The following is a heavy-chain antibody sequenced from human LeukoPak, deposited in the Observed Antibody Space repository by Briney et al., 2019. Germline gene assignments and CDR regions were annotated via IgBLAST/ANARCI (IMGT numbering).Heavy chain of an antibody. V-gene: IGHV4-4*02. D-gene: IGHD6-13*01. CDR2: IYHTGST. Sequence: PSETLSLTCAVSGGSISTNNWWSWVRQPPGKGLEWIGEIYHTGSTNYSPSLRSRVTMSIDKSNNQFSLNLNSVTAADTAVYYCARTPVAAAGPYYYYYGMDVWGQGTTVTVSS. CDR1: GGSISTNNW. J-gene: IGHJ6*02. CDR3: ARTPVAAAGPYYYYYGMDV.